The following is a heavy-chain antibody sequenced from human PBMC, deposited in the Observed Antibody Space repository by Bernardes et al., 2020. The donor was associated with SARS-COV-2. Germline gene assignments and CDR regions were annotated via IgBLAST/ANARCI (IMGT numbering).Heavy chain of an antibody. Sequence: GGSLRLSCAASGFTFSSYAMSWVRQAPGKGLEWVSAISGSGGSTYYADSVKGRFTISRDNSKNTLYLQMNSLRAEDTAVYYCAKTVDVVVPAAIGGWFDPWGQGTLVTVSS. J-gene: IGHJ5*02. CDR2: ISGSGGST. D-gene: IGHD2-2*02. CDR3: AKTVDVVVPAAIGGWFDP. CDR1: GFTFSSYA. V-gene: IGHV3-23*01.